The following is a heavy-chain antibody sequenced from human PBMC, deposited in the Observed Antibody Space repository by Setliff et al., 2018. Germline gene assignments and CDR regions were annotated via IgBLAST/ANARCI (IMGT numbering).Heavy chain of an antibody. D-gene: IGHD2-15*01. J-gene: IGHJ4*02. V-gene: IGHV3-21*01. Sequence: GGSLILSCAASGFTFSSYSMNWVRQAPGKGLEWVSSISSSSSYIYYADSVKGRFTISRDNAKNSLYLQMNSLRAEDTAVYYCASVVVVAATSTARNYWGQGTLVTVSS. CDR2: ISSSSSYI. CDR3: ASVVVVAATSTARNY. CDR1: GFTFSSYS.